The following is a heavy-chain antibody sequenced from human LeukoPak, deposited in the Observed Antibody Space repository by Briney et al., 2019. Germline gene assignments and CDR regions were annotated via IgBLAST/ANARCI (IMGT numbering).Heavy chain of an antibody. J-gene: IGHJ4*02. CDR3: ARGIAAAGTDY. CDR2: INHSGST. V-gene: IGHV4-34*01. D-gene: IGHD6-13*01. Sequence: SETLSLTCAVYGGSFSGYYWSWIRQPPGKGLEWIGEINHSGSTNYNPSLKSRVTISVDTSKDQFSLKLSSVTAADTAVYYCARGIAAAGTDYWGQGTLVTVSS. CDR1: GGSFSGYY.